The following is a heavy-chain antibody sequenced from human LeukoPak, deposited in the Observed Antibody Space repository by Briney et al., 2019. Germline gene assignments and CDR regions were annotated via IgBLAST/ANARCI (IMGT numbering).Heavy chain of an antibody. CDR1: EFTFNYYD. V-gene: IGHV3-23*01. CDR3: AKDALWFGELLAPPYDY. J-gene: IGHJ4*02. Sequence: PGGSLRLSCAASEFTFNYYDMNWVRQAPGKGLEWVSAISGSGGTPYYADSVKGRFTISRDNSKNTLYLQMNSLRAEDTAVYYCAKDALWFGELLAPPYDYWGQGTLVTVSS. CDR2: ISGSGGTP. D-gene: IGHD3-10*01.